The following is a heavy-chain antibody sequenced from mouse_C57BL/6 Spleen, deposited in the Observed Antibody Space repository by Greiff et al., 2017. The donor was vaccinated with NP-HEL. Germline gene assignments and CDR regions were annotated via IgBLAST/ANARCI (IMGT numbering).Heavy chain of an antibody. J-gene: IGHJ3*01. V-gene: IGHV5-16*01. CDR1: GFTLSDYY. CDR3: ASAWDY. D-gene: IGHD4-1*01. CDR2: SNYDGSST. Sequence: EVQLVESEGGLVQPGSSMKLSCTASGFTLSDYYMAWVRQVPEKGLERVAISNYDGSSTYYLDSWKSRFIISRDNATNILYLQMRSLKSEDTATYYCASAWDYWGQGTLVTVSA.